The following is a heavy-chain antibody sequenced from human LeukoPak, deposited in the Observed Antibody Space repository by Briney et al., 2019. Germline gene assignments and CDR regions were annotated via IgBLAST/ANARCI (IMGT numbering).Heavy chain of an antibody. V-gene: IGHV4-39*07. Sequence: SETLSLTCTVSGGSISSSNYYWGWIRQPPGKGLEWIGSIFYSGNTFYNPSLKSRVTISVGTSKIQFSLKLSSVTAADTAVYYCARDQAGIATDYWFDPWGQGTLVTVSS. D-gene: IGHD6-25*01. J-gene: IGHJ5*02. CDR2: IFYSGNT. CDR1: GGSISSSNYY. CDR3: ARDQAGIATDYWFDP.